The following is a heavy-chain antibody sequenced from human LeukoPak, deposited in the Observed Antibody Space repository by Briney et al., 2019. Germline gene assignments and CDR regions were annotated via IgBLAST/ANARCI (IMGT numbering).Heavy chain of an antibody. J-gene: IGHJ3*02. Sequence: PGGSLRLSCAASGFTFSSHSMNWVRQAPGKGLEWVSSISSSGSTIYYADSVKGRFTISRDNAKNSLYLQMNSLRAEDTAVYYCARTYRDAFDIWGQGTMVTVSS. CDR3: ARTYRDAFDI. CDR1: GFTFSSHS. V-gene: IGHV3-21*04. CDR2: ISSSGSTI.